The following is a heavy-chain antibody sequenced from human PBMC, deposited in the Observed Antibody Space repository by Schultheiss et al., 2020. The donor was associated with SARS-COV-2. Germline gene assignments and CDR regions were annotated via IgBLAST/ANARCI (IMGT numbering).Heavy chain of an antibody. J-gene: IGHJ3*02. CDR1: GFTFSSYW. CDR2: INSDGSST. CDR3: AKGRFRGFPSAFDI. Sequence: RESLKISCAASGFTFSSYWMHWVRQAPGKGLVWVSRINSDGSSTSYADSVKGRFTISRDNAKNTLYLQMNSLRAEDTAVYYCAKGRFRGFPSAFDIWGQGTMVTVSS. V-gene: IGHV3-74*01.